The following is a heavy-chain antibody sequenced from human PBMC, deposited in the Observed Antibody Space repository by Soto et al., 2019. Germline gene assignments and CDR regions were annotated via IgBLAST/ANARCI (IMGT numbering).Heavy chain of an antibody. V-gene: IGHV4-31*03. D-gene: IGHD3-3*01. CDR2: ISYRGST. Sequence: QVQLQESGPGLVKPSQTLSLTCTVSGGSFSGGGYYWSWIHQHPGKGLEWMGYISYRGSTKYKPSLQSRITVSIDTSKNQFSLGLTSVTAAGTAIYFCARTSIFGVVLNAFDIWGQGTLVTVSS. CDR1: GGSFSGGGYY. J-gene: IGHJ3*02. CDR3: ARTSIFGVVLNAFDI.